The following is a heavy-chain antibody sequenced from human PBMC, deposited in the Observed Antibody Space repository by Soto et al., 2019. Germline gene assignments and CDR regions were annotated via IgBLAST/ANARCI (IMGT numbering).Heavy chain of an antibody. J-gene: IGHJ4*02. D-gene: IGHD6-19*01. CDR3: AHSSWIAVAGTFDY. V-gene: IGHV2-5*01. CDR2: IYWNDDK. CDR1: GFSLSTSGVG. Sequence: CGPTLVNPSHTLTLTCTFSGFSLSTSGVGVGWIRQPPGKALEWLALIYWNDDKRYSPSLKSRLTITKDTSKNQVVLTMTNMDPVDKATYYCAHSSWIAVAGTFDYWGQGTLVTVSS.